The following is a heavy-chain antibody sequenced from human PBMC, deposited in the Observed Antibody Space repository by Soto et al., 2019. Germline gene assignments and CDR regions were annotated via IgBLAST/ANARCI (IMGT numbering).Heavy chain of an antibody. CDR3: XXXVPQTKYSGSYLRPNWFDP. Sequence: QVQLQQWGAGLLKPSETLSLTCAVYGGSFSGYYWSWIRQPPGKGLEWIGEINHSGSTNYNPSLKSRVTISXXXXXXXXXXXXXXXXXXXXXXXXXXXXVPQTKYSGSYLRPNWFDPWGQGTLVTVXX. CDR2: INHSGST. D-gene: IGHD1-26*01. CDR1: GGSFSGYY. J-gene: IGHJ5*02. V-gene: IGHV4-34*01.